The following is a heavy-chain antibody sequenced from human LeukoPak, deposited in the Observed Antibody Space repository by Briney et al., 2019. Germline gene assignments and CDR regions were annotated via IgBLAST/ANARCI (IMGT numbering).Heavy chain of an antibody. CDR2: INPNSGGT. J-gene: IGHJ4*02. D-gene: IGHD3-22*01. CDR1: RYTFTDYY. Sequence: SVKVSCKASRYTFTDYYMHWVRQAPGHGLEWMGWINPNSGGTNSAQKFQGRVTMTRDTSISTGYMVLSRLRSDDTAVYYCARGVSGYFYLFDCWGQGTLVTVSS. V-gene: IGHV1-2*02. CDR3: ARGVSGYFYLFDC.